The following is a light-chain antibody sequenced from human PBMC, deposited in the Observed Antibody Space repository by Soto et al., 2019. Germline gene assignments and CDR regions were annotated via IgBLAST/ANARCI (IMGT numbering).Light chain of an antibody. J-gene: IGKJ4*01. Sequence: EILMPQSPAPLSVSPGESATLSCRASHRVSSYLAWYQQKPGQAPRLLIYGASTRATGIPARFSGSGSGTVFTLTISSLQSEDFAVYFCQQYNNWPLTFGGGTKVEIK. CDR2: GAS. V-gene: IGKV3-15*01. CDR3: QQYNNWPLT. CDR1: HRVSSY.